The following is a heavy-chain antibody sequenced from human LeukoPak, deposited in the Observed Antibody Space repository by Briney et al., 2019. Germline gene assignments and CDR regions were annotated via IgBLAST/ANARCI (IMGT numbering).Heavy chain of an antibody. D-gene: IGHD3-10*01. CDR3: ARGSYYGSGSYYYYYYYGMDV. Sequence: SETLSLTCTVYGGSFSGNYWSWLRQPPGEGLEWIGEITRTGDINYSPSLTSRVTMSLDTSKNQFSLKLSSVTAADTAVYYCARGSYYGSGSYYYYYYYGMDVWGQGTTVTVSS. CDR1: GGSFSGNY. V-gene: IGHV4-34*01. J-gene: IGHJ6*02. CDR2: ITRTGDI.